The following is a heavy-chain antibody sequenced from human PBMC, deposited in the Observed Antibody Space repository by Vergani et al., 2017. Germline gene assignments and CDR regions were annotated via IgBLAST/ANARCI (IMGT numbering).Heavy chain of an antibody. V-gene: IGHV4-34*01. CDR1: GGSFSGYS. CDR3: ARVQGPSIFGVVIRRYNWFDP. Sequence: QVQLQQWGAGLLKPSETLSLTCAVYGGSFSGYSWSWIRQPPGKGLEWIGEINHSGSTNYNPSLKSRVTISVDTSKNQLSLKLSSVTAADTAVYYCARVQGPSIFGVVIRRYNWFDPWGQGTLVTVSS. CDR2: INHSGST. D-gene: IGHD3-3*01. J-gene: IGHJ5*02.